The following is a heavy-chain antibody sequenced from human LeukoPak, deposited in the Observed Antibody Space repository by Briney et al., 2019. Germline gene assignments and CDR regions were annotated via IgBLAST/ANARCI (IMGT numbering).Heavy chain of an antibody. CDR2: ISYDGSNK. CDR3: AKEVGSGSYYLYYFDY. V-gene: IGHV3-30*18. D-gene: IGHD3-10*01. Sequence: GGSLRLSCAASGFTFSSYGMHWVRQAPGKGLEWVAVISYDGSNKYYADSVKGRFTIPRDNSKNTLYLQMNSLRAEDTAVYYCAKEVGSGSYYLYYFDYWGQGTLVTVSS. CDR1: GFTFSSYG. J-gene: IGHJ4*02.